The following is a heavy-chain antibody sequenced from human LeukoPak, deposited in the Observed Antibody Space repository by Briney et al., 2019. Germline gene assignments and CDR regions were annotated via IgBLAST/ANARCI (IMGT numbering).Heavy chain of an antibody. CDR2: ISSSGGYI. V-gene: IGHV3-21*05. J-gene: IGHJ4*02. D-gene: IGHD4-17*01. CDR1: GFTFSSYS. Sequence: GGSLRLSCAASGFTFSSYSVNWVRQAPGKGLEWVSYISSSGGYIYYADSVKGRFTISRDNAKNSLYLQMDSLRADDTAVYYCVRDRFDYALDYWGQGALVTVSS. CDR3: VRDRFDYALDY.